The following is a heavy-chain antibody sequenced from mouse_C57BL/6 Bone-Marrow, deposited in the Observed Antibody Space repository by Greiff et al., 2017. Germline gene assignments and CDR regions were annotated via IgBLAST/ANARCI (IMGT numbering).Heavy chain of an antibody. CDR1: GYTFTSYW. V-gene: IGHV1-50*01. Sequence: QVQLQQPGAELVKPGASVKLSCKASGYTFTSYWMQWVKQRPGQGLEWIGEIDPSDSYTNYHQKFKGKATLTVDTSSSTAYMQLSSLTSEDSAVYYCALYGNYVFYAMDYWGQGTSVTVSS. D-gene: IGHD2-1*01. CDR3: ALYGNYVFYAMDY. CDR2: IDPSDSYT. J-gene: IGHJ4*01.